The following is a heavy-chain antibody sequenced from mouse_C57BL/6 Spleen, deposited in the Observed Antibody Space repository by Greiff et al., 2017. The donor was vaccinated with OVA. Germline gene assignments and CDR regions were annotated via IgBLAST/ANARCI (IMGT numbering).Heavy chain of an antibody. J-gene: IGHJ1*03. CDR1: GFTFSDFY. Sequence: EVHLVESGGGLVQSGRSLRLSCATSGFTFSDFYMEWVRQAPGQGLEWIAASRNKANDYTTEYSASVKGRFIVSRDTSQSILYLQMNALRAEDTAIYYCARGWYFDVWGTGTTVTVSS. CDR3: ARGWYFDV. V-gene: IGHV7-1*01. CDR2: SRNKANDYTT.